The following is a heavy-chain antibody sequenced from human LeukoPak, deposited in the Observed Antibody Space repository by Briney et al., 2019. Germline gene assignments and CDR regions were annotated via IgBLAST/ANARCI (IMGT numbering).Heavy chain of an antibody. J-gene: IGHJ4*02. D-gene: IGHD3-22*01. V-gene: IGHV3-21*01. CDR1: GFIFTTYS. CDR3: ARIYSGGYYSYDY. Sequence: GGSLRLSCAASGFIFTTYSMSWVRQAPGKGLEWVSSIDTSSSDIYYADSMKGRFIVSRDNAKNSLYLQMNSLRAEDTAVYYCARIYSGGYYSYDYWGQGTLVTVSS. CDR2: IDTSSSDI.